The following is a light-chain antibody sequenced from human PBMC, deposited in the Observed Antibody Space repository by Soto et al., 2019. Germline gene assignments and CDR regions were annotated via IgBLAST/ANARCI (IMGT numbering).Light chain of an antibody. CDR2: GAS. CDR1: QSLSSSS. J-gene: IGKJ1*01. CDR3: QQYDSTPWT. V-gene: IGKV3-20*01. Sequence: EIVLTQSPGTLSLSPGERAALSCGASQSLSSSSLAWYQQKPGHGPRLLIYGASRRATGIPDRFSASESGTDFTLTISSLEPEDFAVYFCQQYDSTPWTFGQGTKVDIK.